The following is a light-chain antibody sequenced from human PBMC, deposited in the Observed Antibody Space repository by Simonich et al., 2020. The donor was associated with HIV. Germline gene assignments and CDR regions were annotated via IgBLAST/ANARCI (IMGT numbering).Light chain of an antibody. V-gene: IGLV2-14*03. CDR2: DVS. Sequence: QSALTQPASVSGSPGQSITISCTGTSSDVGDYNYVSWYQQHPGKAPKLMIYDVSNRPSGGSNRFPGSKSGNTASLTISGLQAEDEADYYCSSYTSSSTLEVVFGGGTKLTVL. J-gene: IGLJ2*01. CDR1: SSDVGDYNY. CDR3: SSYTSSSTLEVV.